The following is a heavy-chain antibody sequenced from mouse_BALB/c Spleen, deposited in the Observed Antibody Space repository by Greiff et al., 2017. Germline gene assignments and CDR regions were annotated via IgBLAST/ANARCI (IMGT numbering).Heavy chain of an antibody. CDR2: ISSGSSTI. D-gene: IGHD1-1*01. J-gene: IGHJ4*01. V-gene: IGHV5-17*02. CDR3: ARETYYGYAMDY. CDR1: GFAFSSFG. Sequence: EVNLVESGGGLVQPGGSRKLSCAASGFAFSSFGMHWVRQAPEKGLEWVAYISSGSSTIYYADTVKGRFTISRDNPKNTLFLQMTSLRSEDTAMYYCARETYYGYAMDYWGQGTSVTVSS.